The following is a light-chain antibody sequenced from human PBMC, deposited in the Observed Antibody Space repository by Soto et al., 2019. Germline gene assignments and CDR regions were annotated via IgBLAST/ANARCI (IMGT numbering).Light chain of an antibody. J-gene: IGLJ1*01. CDR2: EGT. CDR1: SSDVGSYNL. CDR3: YSYAGENLYV. Sequence: QSALTQPASVSASPGQSITIPCTGTSSDVGSYNLVSWFQQHPGKVPKLLIYEGTKRPSGLSDRFYGAKSGNTASLTISGLQAEDEADYYCYSYAGENLYVFGTGTKVTVL. V-gene: IGLV2-23*01.